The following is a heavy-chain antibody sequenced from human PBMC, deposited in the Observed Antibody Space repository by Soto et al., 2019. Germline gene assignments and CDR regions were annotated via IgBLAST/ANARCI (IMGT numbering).Heavy chain of an antibody. CDR3: ARDMDYYDSSGWNYYGMDV. CDR2: IYHSGST. Sequence: PSETLSLTCAVSGGSISSGGYSWSWIRQPPGKGLEWIGYIYHSGSTYYNPSLKSRVTISVDRSKNQFSLKLSSVTAADTAVYYCARDMDYYDSSGWNYYGMDVWGQGTTVT. D-gene: IGHD3-22*01. CDR1: GGSISSGGYS. V-gene: IGHV4-30-2*01. J-gene: IGHJ6*02.